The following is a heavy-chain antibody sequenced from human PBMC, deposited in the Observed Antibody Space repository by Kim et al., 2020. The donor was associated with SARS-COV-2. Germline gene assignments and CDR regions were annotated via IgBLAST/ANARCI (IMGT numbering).Heavy chain of an antibody. CDR1: GFTFSSYW. CDR2: IKQDGSEY. CDR3: SRDMEGGRVVPASDY. Sequence: GGSLRLSCAASGFTFSSYWMSWVRQAPGKGLEWVANIKQDGSEYYNVDTVKGRFTISRDNAKNSLYLQMNSLRAEDTAVYYCSRDMEGGRVVPASDYWGQGTLVTVSS. D-gene: IGHD2-21*02. V-gene: IGHV3-7*03. J-gene: IGHJ4*02.